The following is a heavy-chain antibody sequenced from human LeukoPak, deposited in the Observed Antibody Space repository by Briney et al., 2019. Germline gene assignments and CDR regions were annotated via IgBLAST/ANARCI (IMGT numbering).Heavy chain of an antibody. V-gene: IGHV3-30*03. CDR3: ARDWWELQKEAAGY. CDR2: ISYDGSNK. Sequence: GRSLRLSCAASGFTFSSYGMHWVRQAPGKGLEWVAVISYDGSNKYYADSVKGRFTISRDNSKNTLYLQMNSLRAEDTAVYYCARDWWELQKEAAGYWGQGTLVTVSS. J-gene: IGHJ4*02. CDR1: GFTFSSYG. D-gene: IGHD4-23*01.